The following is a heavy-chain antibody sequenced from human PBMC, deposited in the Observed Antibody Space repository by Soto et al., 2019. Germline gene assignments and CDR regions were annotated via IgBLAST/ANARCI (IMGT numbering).Heavy chain of an antibody. CDR3: ARLSWSIAARPRVYYYYGMDV. CDR1: GFTFSSYW. V-gene: IGHV3-7*03. D-gene: IGHD6-6*01. Sequence: GGSLRLSFAASGFTFSSYWMSWLRQAPGKGLEWVANIKQDGSEKYYVDSVKGRFTISRDNAKNSLYLQMNSLRAEDTAVYYCARLSWSIAARPRVYYYYGMDVWGQGTTVTVSS. J-gene: IGHJ6*02. CDR2: IKQDGSEK.